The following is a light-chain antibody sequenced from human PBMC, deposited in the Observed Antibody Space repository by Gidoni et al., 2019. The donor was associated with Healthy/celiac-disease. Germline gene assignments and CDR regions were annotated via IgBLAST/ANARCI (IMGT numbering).Light chain of an antibody. CDR2: QET. V-gene: IGLV3-1*01. Sequence: SYELTQPPSVSVSPGQTASITCSGDKVVDKYAWYQQKPAQSPVLVIYQETKRPSGIPERFSGSNSGNTATLTISGTQAMDEADYYCQAWDSSAVVVFGGGTKLTVL. CDR1: KVVDKY. CDR3: QAWDSSAVVV. J-gene: IGLJ2*01.